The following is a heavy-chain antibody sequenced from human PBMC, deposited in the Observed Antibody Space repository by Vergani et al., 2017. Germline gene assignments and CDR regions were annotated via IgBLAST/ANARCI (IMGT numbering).Heavy chain of an antibody. V-gene: IGHV1-24*01. CDR2: FDPEDGET. CDR1: GYTLTELS. Sequence: QVQLVQSGAEVKKPGASVKVSCKVSGYTLTELSMHWVRQAPGKGLEWIGGFDPEDGETIYAQKFQGRVTMTEDTSTDTAYMELSSLRSEDTAVYYCATDTYYYDSSGYPLGYWGQGTLVTVSS. CDR3: ATDTYYYDSSGYPLGY. D-gene: IGHD3-22*01. J-gene: IGHJ4*02.